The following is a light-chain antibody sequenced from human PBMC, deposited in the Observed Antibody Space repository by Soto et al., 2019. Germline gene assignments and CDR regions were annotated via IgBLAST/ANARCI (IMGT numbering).Light chain of an antibody. J-gene: IGKJ4*01. CDR2: DAS. Sequence: EIVLTQSPATLSLSPGERATLSCRASQSVSTYLAWYRHKPGQAPTLLIYDASKRATGIPARFSGSGSGTDYSLPIISLEPADVAVYYCQQRTNWPLGTFGGGTKVEIK. CDR3: QQRTNWPLGT. V-gene: IGKV3-11*01. CDR1: QSVSTY.